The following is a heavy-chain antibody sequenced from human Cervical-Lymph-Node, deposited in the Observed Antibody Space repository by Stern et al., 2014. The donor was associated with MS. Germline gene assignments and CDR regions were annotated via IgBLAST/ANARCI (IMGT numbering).Heavy chain of an antibody. V-gene: IGHV4-59*01. CDR2: INYSGST. CDR1: GDSISTYY. CDR3: ARRDYYDSSGYYDDAFDI. Sequence: QVQLQESGPGLVKPSETLSLTCTVSGDSISTYYWSWIRQSPGKGLEWIGQINYSGSTNYNPSLKSRVTISVDTSKNQFSLELSSVTAADTAVYYCARRDYYDSSGYYDDAFDIWGQGTMVIVPS. J-gene: IGHJ3*02. D-gene: IGHD3-22*01.